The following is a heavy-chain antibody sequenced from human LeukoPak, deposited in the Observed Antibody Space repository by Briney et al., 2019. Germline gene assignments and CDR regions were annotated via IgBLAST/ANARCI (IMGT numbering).Heavy chain of an antibody. D-gene: IGHD5-18*01. CDR3: AKDGSGYSYGSDYFDY. V-gene: IGHV3-23*01. Sequence: GSLRLSCAASGFTFSSYAMSWVRQAPGKGLEWVSAISGSGGSTYYADSVKGRFTISRDNSKNTLYLQMNSLRAEDTAVYYCAKDGSGYSYGSDYFDYWGQGTLVTVSS. CDR2: ISGSGGST. CDR1: GFTFSSYA. J-gene: IGHJ4*02.